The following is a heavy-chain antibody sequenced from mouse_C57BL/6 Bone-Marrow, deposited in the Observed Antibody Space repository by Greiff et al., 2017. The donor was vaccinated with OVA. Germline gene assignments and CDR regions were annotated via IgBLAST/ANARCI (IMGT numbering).Heavy chain of an antibody. V-gene: IGHV5-6*01. Sequence: EVHLVESGGDLVKPGGSLKLSCAASGFTFSSYGMSWVRQTPDKRLEWVATISSGGSYTYYPDSVKGRFTISRDNAKNTLYLQMSSLKSEDTAMYYCARHVAHLPSYAMDYWGQGTSVTVSS. CDR3: ARHVAHLPSYAMDY. J-gene: IGHJ4*01. CDR2: ISSGGSYT. D-gene: IGHD5-5*01. CDR1: GFTFSSYG.